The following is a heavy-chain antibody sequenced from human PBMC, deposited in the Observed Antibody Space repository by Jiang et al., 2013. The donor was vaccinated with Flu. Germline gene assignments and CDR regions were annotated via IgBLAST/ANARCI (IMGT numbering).Heavy chain of an antibody. Sequence: GRFTISRDNAKNTLFLQMSGLRVEDTAVYYCAREDSADYFLDYWGQGSLVTVSS. J-gene: IGHJ4*02. V-gene: IGHV3-74*01. D-gene: IGHD2/OR15-2a*01. CDR3: AREDSADYFLDY.